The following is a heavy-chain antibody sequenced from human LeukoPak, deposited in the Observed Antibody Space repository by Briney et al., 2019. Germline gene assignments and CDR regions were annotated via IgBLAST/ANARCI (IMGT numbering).Heavy chain of an antibody. D-gene: IGHD1-26*01. V-gene: IGHV3-30*02. CDR1: GFTFRNYG. J-gene: IGHJ4*02. CDR3: ANKVGRTGYLEY. CDR2: IEYNGGNK. Sequence: GGSLRLSCAASGFTFRNYGMHWVRQAPGKGLEWVAFIEYNGGNKYYVDSVKGRFTISRDNSKNTLDLQMNSLRPEDTAVYYCANKVGRTGYLEYWGQGILVTVSS.